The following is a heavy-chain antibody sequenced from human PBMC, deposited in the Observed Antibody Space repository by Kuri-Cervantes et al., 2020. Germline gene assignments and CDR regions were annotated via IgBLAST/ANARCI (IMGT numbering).Heavy chain of an antibody. D-gene: IGHD4-17*01. Sequence: GESLKISCAASGFTFSSYWMSWVRQAPGKGLEWVSGINWNGGSTGYADSVKGRFTISRDNAKNSLYLQMDSLRPEDTAFYYCARYADYDTGHEDYWGQGTLVTVSS. CDR3: ARYADYDTGHEDY. CDR1: GFTFSSYW. J-gene: IGHJ4*02. CDR2: INWNGGST. V-gene: IGHV3-20*04.